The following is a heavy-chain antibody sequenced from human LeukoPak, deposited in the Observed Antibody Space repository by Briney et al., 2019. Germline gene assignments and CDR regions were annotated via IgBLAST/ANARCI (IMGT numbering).Heavy chain of an antibody. CDR3: ARLPLRVYGMDV. CDR2: IYYSGST. J-gene: IGHJ6*02. V-gene: IGHV4-39*01. Sequence: PSETLSLTCTVSGGSISSSSYYWGWIRQPPGKGLEWIGSIYYSGSTYYNPSLKSRVTISVDTSKNQFSLKLSSVTAADTAVYYCARLPLRVYGMDVWGQGTTVTVSS. D-gene: IGHD3-3*01. CDR1: GGSISSSSYY.